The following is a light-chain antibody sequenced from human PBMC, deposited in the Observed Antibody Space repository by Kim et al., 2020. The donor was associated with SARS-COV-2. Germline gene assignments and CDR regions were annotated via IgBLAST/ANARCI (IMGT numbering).Light chain of an antibody. CDR3: QQYGSSALT. CDR1: QSVSSNY. J-gene: IGKJ4*01. V-gene: IGKV3-20*01. CDR2: GAS. Sequence: EIVLTQSPDTLSLSPGERATLSCRASQSVSSNYLAWYQQKPGQAPRLLIYGASRRATGIPDKFSGSGSGTDFTLTISRLGPEDFAVYYCQQYGSSALTFGGGTKVEIK.